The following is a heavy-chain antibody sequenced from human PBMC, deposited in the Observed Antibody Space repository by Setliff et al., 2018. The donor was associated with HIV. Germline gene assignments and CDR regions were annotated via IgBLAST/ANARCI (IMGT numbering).Heavy chain of an antibody. CDR3: ARGRLLWSGSYYYYYMDV. Sequence: HPGGSLRLSCAASGFTFSNAWMSWVRQAPGKGLEWVATIKEDGTEKYYVDSVKGRFTITRDNAHNSLYLQMNSLRAGDTARYYCARGRLLWSGSYYYYYMDVWGKGTTVTVSS. D-gene: IGHD3-10*01. CDR2: IKEDGTEK. V-gene: IGHV3-7*03. J-gene: IGHJ6*03. CDR1: GFTFSNAW.